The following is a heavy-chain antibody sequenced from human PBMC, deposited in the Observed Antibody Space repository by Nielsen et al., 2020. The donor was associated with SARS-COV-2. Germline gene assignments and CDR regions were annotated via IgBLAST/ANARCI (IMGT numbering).Heavy chain of an antibody. Sequence: SLKISCAASGFTFDDYAMHWVRQAPGKGLEWVPGISWNSGSIGYADSVKGRFTISRDNAKNSLYLQMNSLRAEDTALYYCAKDIFGENYFDYWGQGTLVTVSS. CDR3: AKDIFGENYFDY. D-gene: IGHD3-10*01. J-gene: IGHJ4*02. CDR2: ISWNSGSI. CDR1: GFTFDDYA. V-gene: IGHV3-9*01.